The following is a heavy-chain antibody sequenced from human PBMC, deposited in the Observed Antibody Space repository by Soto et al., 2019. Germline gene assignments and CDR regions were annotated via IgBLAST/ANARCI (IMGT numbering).Heavy chain of an antibody. Sequence: QVQQVESGGGVVQPGRSLRLSCAASGFTFSSYGMHWIRQAPGKGLEWVAVISYDGSNKYYADSVKGRFTISRDNSKNTLYLQMNSLRAEDTAVYYCAKGGGPKGYCSGGSCYRYYFDYWGQGTLVTVSS. D-gene: IGHD2-15*01. V-gene: IGHV3-30*18. CDR2: ISYDGSNK. CDR1: GFTFSSYG. CDR3: AKGGGPKGYCSGGSCYRYYFDY. J-gene: IGHJ4*02.